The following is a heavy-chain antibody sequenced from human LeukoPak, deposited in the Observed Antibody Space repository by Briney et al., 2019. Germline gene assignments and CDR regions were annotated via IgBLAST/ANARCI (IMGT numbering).Heavy chain of an antibody. D-gene: IGHD5-12*01. CDR1: GFTFSSYA. CDR2: ITGSAGST. Sequence: GGSLRLSCAASGFTFSSYAMSWVRQAPGKGLEWVSAITGSAGSTYYAGSVKGRFTISRDNSKNTLYLQMNSLRAEDTAVYYCAEDRAPWLPGDYWGQGTLVTVSS. J-gene: IGHJ4*02. CDR3: AEDRAPWLPGDY. V-gene: IGHV3-23*01.